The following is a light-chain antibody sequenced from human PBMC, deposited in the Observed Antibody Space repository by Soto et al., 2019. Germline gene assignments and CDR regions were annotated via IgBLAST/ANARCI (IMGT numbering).Light chain of an antibody. V-gene: IGKV1-27*01. CDR1: QGISHY. CDR2: AAS. J-gene: IGKJ1*01. CDR3: QKYNGAPWT. Sequence: DIPMTQSPSSLSASVGDRVTITCRASQGISHYLAWYEQKPGKVPKLLIYAASTLQSGVPSRFSGSGSGTDVTLTISSLQPEDVATYYCQKYNGAPWTFGQGAKVEIK.